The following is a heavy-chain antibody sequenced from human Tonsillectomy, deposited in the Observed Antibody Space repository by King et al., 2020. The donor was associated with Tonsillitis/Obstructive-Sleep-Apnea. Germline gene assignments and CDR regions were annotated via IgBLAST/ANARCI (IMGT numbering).Heavy chain of an antibody. CDR3: VRHQEDGDGNYYYYMDV. Sequence: QLQESGPGLVKPSETLSLTCTVSGGSISNRNYYWGWIRQPPGKGLEWIGTIYYSGTTYYNPSLKSRVTISVDTSSNQFSLKLRSVTATDTAVYYCVRHQEDGDGNYYYYMDVWGKGTTVTVSS. D-gene: IGHD4-17*01. CDR2: IYYSGTT. V-gene: IGHV4-39*01. CDR1: GGSISNRNYY. J-gene: IGHJ6*03.